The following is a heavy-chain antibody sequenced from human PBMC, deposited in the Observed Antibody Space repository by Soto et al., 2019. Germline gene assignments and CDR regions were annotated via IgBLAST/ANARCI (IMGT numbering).Heavy chain of an antibody. CDR3: VRDLGYCIDGGCSA. CDR1: GDSVSSNDAT. Sequence: PSQTLSLTCAISGDSVSSNDATWDWIRQSPSRGLEWLGRTYYRSKWYIDYAVSVKSRITINPDPSNNQLSLQLNSVTPDDTALYYCVRDLGYCIDGGCSAWGQGTLVTVSS. V-gene: IGHV6-1*01. J-gene: IGHJ4*02. CDR2: TYYRSKWYI. D-gene: IGHD2-8*01.